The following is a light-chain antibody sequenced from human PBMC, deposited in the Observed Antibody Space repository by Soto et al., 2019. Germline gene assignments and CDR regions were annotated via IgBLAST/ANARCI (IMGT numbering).Light chain of an antibody. J-gene: IGLJ2*01. CDR2: EVS. V-gene: IGLV2-8*01. CDR3: SSYAGSNNRVV. Sequence: QSVLTQTPSASGSPGQSVTISCTGTSSDVGGYNYVSWYQQHPGKAPKLMIYEVSKRPSGVPDRFSGSKSGNTASLTVSGLQAADEADYYCSSYAGSNNRVVFGGGTKVTVL. CDR1: SSDVGGYNY.